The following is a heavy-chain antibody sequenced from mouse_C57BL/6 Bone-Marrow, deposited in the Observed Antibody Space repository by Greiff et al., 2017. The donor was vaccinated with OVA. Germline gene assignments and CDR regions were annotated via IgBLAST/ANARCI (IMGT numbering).Heavy chain of an antibody. Sequence: QVHVKQSGAELVRPGTSVKMSCKASGYTFTNYWIGWAKQRPGHGLEWIGDIYPGGGYTNYNEKFKGKATLTADKSSSTAYMQFSSLTSEDSAIYYCARAGYFGGYFDVWGTGTTVTVSS. CDR2: IYPGGGYT. D-gene: IGHD2-3*01. V-gene: IGHV1-63*01. CDR1: GYTFTNYW. J-gene: IGHJ1*03. CDR3: ARAGYFGGYFDV.